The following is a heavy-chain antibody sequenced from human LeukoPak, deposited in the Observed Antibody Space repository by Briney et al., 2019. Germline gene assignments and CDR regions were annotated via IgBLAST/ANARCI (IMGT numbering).Heavy chain of an antibody. V-gene: IGHV4-39*01. CDR1: VGSISISINS. CDR3: ARRGYFLDY. J-gene: IGHJ4*02. Sequence: SEPLSLTCTVSVGSISISINSWGWIRRPPGKGLEWIGSIYYSGSTYYNPSLKSRVTISVDTSKNQFSLKLSSVTAADTAVYYCARRGYFLDYWGQGTLVTVSS. CDR2: IYYSGST.